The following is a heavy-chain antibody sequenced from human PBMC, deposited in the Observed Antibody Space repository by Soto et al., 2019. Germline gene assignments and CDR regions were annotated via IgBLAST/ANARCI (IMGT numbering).Heavy chain of an antibody. CDR2: IGTAGDT. Sequence: QAGGSLRLSCAASGFTFSSYDMHWVRQATGKGLEWVSAIGTAGDTYYPGSVKGRFTISRENAKNSLYLQMNSLRAGDTAVYYCARESLAWSLEPWGQGTLVTVSS. CDR3: ARESLAWSLEP. D-gene: IGHD3-3*01. J-gene: IGHJ5*02. CDR1: GFTFSSYD. V-gene: IGHV3-13*04.